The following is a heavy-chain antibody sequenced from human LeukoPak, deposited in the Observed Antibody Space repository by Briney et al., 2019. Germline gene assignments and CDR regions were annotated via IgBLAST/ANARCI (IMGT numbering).Heavy chain of an antibody. CDR2: IYSSGNS. D-gene: IGHD3-16*01. Sequence: SETLSLTCSISGDSITTNSYWWGWIRQSPGKGLEWIESIYSSGNSYYNPSLKTRATISPDTSKNQYSLRLTSVTAADTAVYYCARRGIWDLQIGNSFDPWGQGILVTVSS. J-gene: IGHJ5*02. V-gene: IGHV4-39*01. CDR3: ARRGIWDLQIGNSFDP. CDR1: GDSITTNSYW.